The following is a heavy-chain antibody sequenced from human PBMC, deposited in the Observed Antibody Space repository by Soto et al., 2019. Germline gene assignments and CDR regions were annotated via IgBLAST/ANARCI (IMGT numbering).Heavy chain of an antibody. CDR3: SRRAPEGFDP. CDR1: GSSIGTSAYY. CDR2: INHSGNT. V-gene: IGHV4-39*01. Sequence: SETLSLTCAVSGSSIGTSAYYWGWIRQAPGKGLEWIGSINHSGNTYLSPSLKDRVTMSVDTSKNSFSLKLRSATAADTGLYYCSRRAPEGFDPWGQGTLVTVSS. J-gene: IGHJ5*02.